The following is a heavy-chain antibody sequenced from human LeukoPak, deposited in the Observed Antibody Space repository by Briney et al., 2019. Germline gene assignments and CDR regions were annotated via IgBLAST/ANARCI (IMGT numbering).Heavy chain of an antibody. V-gene: IGHV4-34*01. CDR1: GGSFSGYY. J-gene: IGHJ4*02. CDR3: ARSSSWRPYFDY. Sequence: SETLSLTCAVYGGSFSGYYWSWIRQPPGKGLEWIGEINHSGSTNYNPSLKSRVTISVDTSKNQFSLKLSSVTAADTAVYYCARSSSWRPYFDYWGQGTLVTVSS. CDR2: INHSGST. D-gene: IGHD6-13*01.